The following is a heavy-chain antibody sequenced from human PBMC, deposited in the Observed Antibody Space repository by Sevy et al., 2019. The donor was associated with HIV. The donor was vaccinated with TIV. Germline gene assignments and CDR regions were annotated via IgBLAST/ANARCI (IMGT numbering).Heavy chain of an antibody. CDR2: ISYDGSNK. CDR1: GFTFSNFL. D-gene: IGHD6-13*01. J-gene: IGHJ4*02. CDR3: ARDRESSSWLDY. V-gene: IGHV3-30-3*01. Sequence: GGSLRLSCAASGFTFSNFLMYWVRQAPGKGLEWVAGISYDGSNKYYADSGKGRFTISRDNSKNTLYLQMNSLGDEDTAKYYCARDRESSSWLDYWGQGTLVTVSS.